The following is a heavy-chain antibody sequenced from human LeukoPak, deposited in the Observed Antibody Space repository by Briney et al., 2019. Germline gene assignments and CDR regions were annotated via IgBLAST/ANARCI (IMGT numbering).Heavy chain of an antibody. CDR1: GGSMSSYY. J-gene: IGHJ6*02. Sequence: SSETLSLTCTVSGGSMSSYYWSWIRQPPGKALEWIGYIFYSGNANYNPSLKSRVTISVDTSKSQFSLRLSSVTAADTAVYYCARRGRYGAGPLYNYYGMDVWGQGTTVTVSS. CDR3: ARRGRYGAGPLYNYYGMDV. CDR2: IFYSGNA. D-gene: IGHD3-10*01. V-gene: IGHV4-59*08.